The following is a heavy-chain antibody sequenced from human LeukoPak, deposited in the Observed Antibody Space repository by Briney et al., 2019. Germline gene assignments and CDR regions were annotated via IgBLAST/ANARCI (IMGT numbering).Heavy chain of an antibody. D-gene: IGHD6-6*01. J-gene: IGHJ4*02. V-gene: IGHV4-59*01. CDR2: IYYSGST. CDR1: GGSISSYY. CDR3: ARDLGGFPGSSGFDY. Sequence: PSETLSLTCTVSGGSISSYYWSWIRQPPGKGLEWIGYIYYSGSTNYNPSLKSRVTISVDTSKNQFSLKLSSVTAADTAVYYCARDLGGFPGSSGFDYWGQGTLVTVSS.